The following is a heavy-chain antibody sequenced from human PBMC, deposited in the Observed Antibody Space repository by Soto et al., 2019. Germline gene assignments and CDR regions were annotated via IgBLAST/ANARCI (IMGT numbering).Heavy chain of an antibody. CDR2: ISAYNGNT. D-gene: IGHD3-9*01. CDR1: GYTFTSYG. J-gene: IGHJ5*02. CDR3: ARLDYDILTGYEFDP. V-gene: IGHV1-18*01. Sequence: QVQLVQSGAEVKKPGASVKVSCKASGYTFTSYGISWVRQAPGQGLEWMGWISAYNGNTNYAQKFQGRVTMTTDTSTSTAYMELRSLRSDDTAVYYCARLDYDILTGYEFDPWGQGTLVTVSS.